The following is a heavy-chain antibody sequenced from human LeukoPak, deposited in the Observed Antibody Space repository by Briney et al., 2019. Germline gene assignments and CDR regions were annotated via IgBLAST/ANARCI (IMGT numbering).Heavy chain of an antibody. D-gene: IGHD3-3*01. Sequence: SQTLSLTCTVSGGSISSGGYYWSWIRQHPGKGLEWIGYIYYSGSTYYNPSLKSRVTISVDTSKNQFSLKLSSVTAADTAVYYCARDKGYYDFWSGYSGGYYFDYWGQGTLVTVSS. CDR3: ARDKGYYDFWSGYSGGYYFDY. CDR2: IYYSGST. V-gene: IGHV4-31*03. CDR1: GGSISSGGYY. J-gene: IGHJ4*02.